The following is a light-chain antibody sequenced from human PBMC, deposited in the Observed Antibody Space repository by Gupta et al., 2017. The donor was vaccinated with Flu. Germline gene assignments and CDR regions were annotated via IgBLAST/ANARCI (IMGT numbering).Light chain of an antibody. CDR1: PGSVATNY. CDR2: KTN. J-gene: IGLJ3*02. V-gene: IGLV8-61*01. Sequence: QTVVTQEPSFSLSPGRTVTLTSLLRPGSVATNYPSGSQQTPGQAPRLLIYKTNTRSSGVPDRYSGSSLGNRAALTITVAQADDESDYYCMLYLGSGIWVFGGGTKLTVL. CDR3: MLYLGSGIWV.